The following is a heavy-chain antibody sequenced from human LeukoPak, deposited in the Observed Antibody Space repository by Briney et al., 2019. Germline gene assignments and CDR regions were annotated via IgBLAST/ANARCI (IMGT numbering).Heavy chain of an antibody. Sequence: SETLSLTCTVSGYSISSGYYWGWIRQPPGKGLEWIGSIYHSGSTYYNPSLKSRVTISVDTSKNQFSLKLSSVTAADTAVYYCATIPPDTAMVGRDYYYYYMDVWGKGTTVTVSS. CDR1: GYSISSGYY. J-gene: IGHJ6*03. CDR2: IYHSGST. V-gene: IGHV4-38-2*02. CDR3: ATIPPDTAMVGRDYYYYYMDV. D-gene: IGHD5-18*01.